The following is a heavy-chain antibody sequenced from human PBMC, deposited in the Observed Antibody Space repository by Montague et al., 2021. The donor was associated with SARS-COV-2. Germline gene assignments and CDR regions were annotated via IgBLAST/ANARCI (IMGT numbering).Heavy chain of an antibody. CDR2: IYYSGST. CDR1: GGSVSSGGYY. J-gene: IGHJ4*02. V-gene: IGHV4-61*08. Sequence: SETLSLTCTVSGGSVSSGGYYWSWIRQPPGKGLKWIGHIYYSGSTNYNPSLKSRVTISLDTSKNQFSLKLTSVTAADTAVYCCARVSLAASATRSDYGGQGTLVTVSS. CDR3: ARVSLAASATRSDY. D-gene: IGHD6-13*01.